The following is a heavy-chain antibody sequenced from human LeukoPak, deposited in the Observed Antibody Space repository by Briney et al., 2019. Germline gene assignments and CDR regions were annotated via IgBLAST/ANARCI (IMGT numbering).Heavy chain of an antibody. CDR1: GGSISNYY. Sequence: SETLSLTCTVSGGSISNYYWSWIRQSPEKGLEWIGYIHVSGSTNYNPSLKSRVTISVDTSKNQFSLKLSSVTAADTAVYYCARLDAAAGRYLQFFYWGQGTLVTVSS. CDR3: ARLDAAAGRYLQFFY. J-gene: IGHJ4*02. D-gene: IGHD5-24*01. CDR2: IHVSGST. V-gene: IGHV4-59*08.